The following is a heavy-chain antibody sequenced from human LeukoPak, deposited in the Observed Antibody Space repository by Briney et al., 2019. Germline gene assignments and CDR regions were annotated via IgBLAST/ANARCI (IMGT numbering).Heavy chain of an antibody. V-gene: IGHV4-4*07. CDR2: IYTSGST. CDR1: GGSISSYY. Sequence: SETLSLTCTVSGGSISSYYWSWIRQPAGKGLEWIGRIYTSGSTNYNPSLKSRVTMSVDTSKNQFSLKLSSVTAADTAVYYCARLNPGYVTAPHDSWGQGMLVTVSS. D-gene: IGHD3-16*01. CDR3: ARLNPGYVTAPHDS. J-gene: IGHJ5*01.